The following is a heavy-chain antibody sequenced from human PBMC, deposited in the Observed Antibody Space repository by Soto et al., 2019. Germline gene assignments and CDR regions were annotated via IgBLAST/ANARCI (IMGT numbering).Heavy chain of an antibody. CDR3: ASDYSGYSADPEYYGVEV. V-gene: IGHV4-39*01. J-gene: IGHJ6*02. CDR2: VYYSGST. D-gene: IGHD3-22*01. CDR1: GGSVTLTSYY. Sequence: PSETLSLTCSVSGGSVTLTSYYWGWIRQPPGKGLEWIGNVYYSGSTNYNPSLKSRVTISVDTSKNQFSLSLKSVTAADRAVYYCASDYSGYSADPEYYGVEVWGQGTTVTVSS.